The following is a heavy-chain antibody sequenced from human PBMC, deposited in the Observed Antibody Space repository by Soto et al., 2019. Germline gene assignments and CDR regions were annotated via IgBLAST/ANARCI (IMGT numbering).Heavy chain of an antibody. V-gene: IGHV3-30-3*01. D-gene: IGHD5-12*01. CDR2: ISYDGSNK. CDR3: ARDGNSGYNWDYYYVMDV. CDR1: GFPFSSFA. Sequence: GGSLRLSCAASGFPFSSFAMHWVRQAPGKGLECVAVISYDGSNKYYADSVKGRFTISRDNSKNTLYLQINSLRAEDTALYYCARDGNSGYNWDYYYVMDVWGQGTTVTVSS. J-gene: IGHJ6*02.